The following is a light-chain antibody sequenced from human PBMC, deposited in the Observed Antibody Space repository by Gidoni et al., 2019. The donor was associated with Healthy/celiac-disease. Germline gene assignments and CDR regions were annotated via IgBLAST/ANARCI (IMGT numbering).Light chain of an antibody. CDR2: GAS. CDR1: QSVSSSY. J-gene: IGKJ4*01. CDR3: QQYGSSPVT. V-gene: IGKV3-20*01. Sequence: EIVLTQSPGTLSLSPGARATLSCRASQSVSSSYLAWYQQKPGQAPRLLIYGASSRATGIPDRFSGSGSGTDFTLTISRLEPEDFALYYCQQYGSSPVTFXGXTKVEIK.